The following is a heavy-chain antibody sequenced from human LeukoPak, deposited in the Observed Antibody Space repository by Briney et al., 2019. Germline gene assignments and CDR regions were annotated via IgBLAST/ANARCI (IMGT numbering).Heavy chain of an antibody. CDR2: IYPGDSDT. CDR3: ARDGSSGYYPPPHPFDP. CDR1: GYSFTSYW. D-gene: IGHD3-22*01. Sequence: GESLKISCKGSGYSFTSYWICWVRQMPGKGLEWMGIIYPGDSDTRYSPSFQGQVTISADKSISTAYLQWSSLKASDTAMYYCARDGSSGYYPPPHPFDPWGQGTLVTVSS. V-gene: IGHV5-51*01. J-gene: IGHJ5*02.